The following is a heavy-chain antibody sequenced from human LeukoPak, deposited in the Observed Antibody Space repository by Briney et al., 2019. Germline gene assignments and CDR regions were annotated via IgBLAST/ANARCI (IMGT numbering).Heavy chain of an antibody. CDR1: GFTVSSNY. Sequence: GGSLRLSCAASGFTVSSNYMSWVRQAPGKGLEWVSIIYRGGSTDYADSVKGRFTIPRDNSKNTLYLQMNSLRAEDTAVYFCASTHPFDCWGQGTLVTVSS. CDR3: ASTHPFDC. J-gene: IGHJ4*02. V-gene: IGHV3-66*01. CDR2: IYRGGST.